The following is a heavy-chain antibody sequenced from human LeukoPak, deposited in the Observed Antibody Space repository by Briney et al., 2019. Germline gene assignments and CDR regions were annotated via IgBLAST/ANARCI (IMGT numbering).Heavy chain of an antibody. CDR3: ARDKEADYSSGSFDY. J-gene: IGHJ4*02. Sequence: NPGGSLRLSCAASGFSFSRYSMNWVRQAPGKGLEWVSSISDSSDYIYYGDAVKGRFTISRDNAKNSLYLQMNSLEAEDTAVYYCARDKEADYSSGSFDYWGQGTLVTVSS. V-gene: IGHV3-21*01. CDR2: ISDSSDYI. CDR1: GFSFSRYS. D-gene: IGHD3-10*01.